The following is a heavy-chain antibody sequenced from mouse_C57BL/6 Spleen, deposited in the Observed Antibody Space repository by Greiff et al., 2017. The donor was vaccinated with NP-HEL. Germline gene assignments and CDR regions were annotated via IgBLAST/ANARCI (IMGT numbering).Heavy chain of an antibody. V-gene: IGHV5-9-1*02. CDR3: TRGTVGYGSSFDY. D-gene: IGHD1-1*01. CDR2: ISSGGDYI. CDR1: GFTFSSYA. J-gene: IGHJ2*01. Sequence: EVMLVESGEGLVKPGGSLKLSCAASGFTFSSYAMSWVRQTPEKRLEWVAYISSGGDYIYYADTVKGRFTISRDNARNTLYLQMSSLKSEDTAMYYGTRGTVGYGSSFDYWGQGTTLTVSS.